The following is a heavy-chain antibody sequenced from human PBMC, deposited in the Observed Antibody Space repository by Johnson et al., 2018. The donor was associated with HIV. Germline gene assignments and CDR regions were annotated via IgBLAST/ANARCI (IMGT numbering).Heavy chain of an antibody. CDR3: AAAWWPGSFDI. Sequence: VQLVESGGGLVKPGGSLRLSCAASGFTVSSNYMSWVRQAPGKGLEWVSVIYSGGSTYYAELVKGRFTISRANSKNTLSLQMSSLGAEDTAVYYCAAAWWPGSFDIWGQGTMVTVSS. J-gene: IGHJ3*02. CDR1: GFTVSSNY. D-gene: IGHD2-15*01. CDR2: IYSGGST. V-gene: IGHV3-66*02.